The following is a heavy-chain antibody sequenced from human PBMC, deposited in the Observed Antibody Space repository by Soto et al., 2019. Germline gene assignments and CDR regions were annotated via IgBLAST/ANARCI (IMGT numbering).Heavy chain of an antibody. CDR1: GYKFINHY. J-gene: IGHJ4*02. D-gene: IGHD6-25*01. V-gene: IGHV1-46*01. CDR2: INPNGGGT. Sequence: GASVKVSCKASGYKFINHYMHWVRQVPGVGLEWMGIINPNGGGTDYSQKFQGRVTMTRDTPANTVHMELSSLRSEDTGVYFCARDSSASATSYSFDNWGQGTLVTVSS. CDR3: ARDSSASATSYSFDN.